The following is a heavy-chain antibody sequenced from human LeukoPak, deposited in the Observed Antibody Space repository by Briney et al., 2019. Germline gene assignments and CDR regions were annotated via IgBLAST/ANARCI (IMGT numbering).Heavy chain of an antibody. V-gene: IGHV4-39*01. Sequence: SETLSLTCTVSGGSISSSSYYWGWIRQPPGKGLEWIVSIYYSGSTYYNPALKSRVTICVYTSKNPFSLKLSSVTAADTAVYYCARGTGYPLIGWGQGTLVTVSS. CDR3: ARGTGYPLIG. D-gene: IGHD1-1*01. CDR1: GGSISSSSYY. J-gene: IGHJ4*02. CDR2: IYYSGST.